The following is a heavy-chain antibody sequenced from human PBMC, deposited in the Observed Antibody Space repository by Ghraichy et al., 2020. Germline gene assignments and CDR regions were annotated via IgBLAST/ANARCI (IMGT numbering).Heavy chain of an antibody. V-gene: IGHV4-34*01. J-gene: IGHJ5*02. D-gene: IGHD1-26*01. CDR2: INHSGST. CDR3: ARGGRWELQGSAWFDP. CDR1: GGSFSGYY. Sequence: SETLSLTCAVYGGSFSGYYWSWIRQPPGKGLEWIGEINHSGSTNYNPSLKSRVTISVDTSKNQFSLKLSSVTAADTAVYYCARGGRWELQGSAWFDPWGQGTLVTVSS.